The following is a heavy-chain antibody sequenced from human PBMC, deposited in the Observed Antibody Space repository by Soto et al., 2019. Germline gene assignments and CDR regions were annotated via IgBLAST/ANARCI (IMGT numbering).Heavy chain of an antibody. CDR1: GGSLSSYY. Sequence: SETLSRTXTVSGGSLSSYYWSWIRQPPGKGLEWIGYIYYSGSTNYNPSLKSRVTISVDTSKNQFSLKLSSVTAADTAVYYCAREDSSEDWFDPWGQGTLVIVSS. CDR3: AREDSSEDWFDP. CDR2: IYYSGST. J-gene: IGHJ5*02. D-gene: IGHD6-19*01. V-gene: IGHV4-59*01.